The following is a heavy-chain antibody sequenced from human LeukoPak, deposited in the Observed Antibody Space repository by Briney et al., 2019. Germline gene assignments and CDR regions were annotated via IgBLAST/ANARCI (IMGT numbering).Heavy chain of an antibody. D-gene: IGHD2-15*01. Sequence: PSETLSLTRTVSGGSISSSSYYWGWIRQPPGKGLEWIGSVYYSGSTYYNPSYKSRVSIFIDTPKNQFSLNLFSVTAADTAVYYCSRRVAGAFDYWGQGTLVTVSS. CDR2: VYYSGST. V-gene: IGHV4-39*01. J-gene: IGHJ4*02. CDR1: GGSISSSSYY. CDR3: SRRVAGAFDY.